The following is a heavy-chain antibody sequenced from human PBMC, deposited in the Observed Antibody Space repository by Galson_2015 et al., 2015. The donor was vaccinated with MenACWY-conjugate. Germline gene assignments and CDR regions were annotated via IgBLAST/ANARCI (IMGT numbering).Heavy chain of an antibody. J-gene: IGHJ4*02. Sequence: QSGAEVKKPGESLRISCKASGYSFTSTWIGWVRQMPGKGLEWMGIIYPGESVSRYNPSFQGQGSFSVDKSINTAYLQWNTLKASDTAIYYCARLLEYYFDYWGQGTLVTVSS. V-gene: IGHV5-51*01. CDR3: ARLLEYYFDY. CDR2: IYPGESVS. CDR1: GYSFTSTW. D-gene: IGHD3-3*01.